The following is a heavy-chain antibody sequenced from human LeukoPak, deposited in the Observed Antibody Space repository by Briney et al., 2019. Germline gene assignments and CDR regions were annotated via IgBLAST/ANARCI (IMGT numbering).Heavy chain of an antibody. D-gene: IGHD1-26*01. CDR3: ARAKWAQYYFDY. CDR2: INQDGSQT. J-gene: IGHJ4*02. V-gene: IGHV3-7*03. CDR1: GFTSGHIFTDYW. Sequence: GGSLRLSCVASGFTSGHIFTDYWMTWVRQVPGKGLEWVANINQDGSQTYYLDSVKARFTISRDNSKNTLYLQMNSLRAEDTAVYYCARAKWAQYYFDYWGQGTLVTVSS.